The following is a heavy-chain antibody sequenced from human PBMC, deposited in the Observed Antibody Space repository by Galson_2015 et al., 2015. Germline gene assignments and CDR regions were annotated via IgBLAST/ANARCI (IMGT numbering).Heavy chain of an antibody. CDR3: ARAPQPSYSNYYFDY. Sequence: SLRLSCAASGFTFSTYAVHWVRQAPGKGLEWVAVVAYDATNEYYADSVKGRFTISRDNSKNTLSLQMNSLRVEDTAVYYCARAPQPSYSNYYFDYWGPGTLVTVSS. CDR1: GFTFSTYA. V-gene: IGHV3-30*01. D-gene: IGHD4-11*01. J-gene: IGHJ4*02. CDR2: VAYDATNE.